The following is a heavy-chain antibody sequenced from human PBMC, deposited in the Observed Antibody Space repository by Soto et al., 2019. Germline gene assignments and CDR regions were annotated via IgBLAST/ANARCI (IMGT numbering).Heavy chain of an antibody. D-gene: IGHD3-22*01. CDR2: IKPDGSEK. CDR1: GFAFGSYW. J-gene: IGHJ3*02. V-gene: IGHV3-7*01. Sequence: EVQLVESGGGLVQPGGSLRLSCAASGFAFGSYWMSWVRQAPGKGLEWVANIKPDGSEKYYVDSVKGRFTISRDNTKNSLYLQMSTLRPEDTAIYYCARDYEFGFDIWGQGTLVTVSS. CDR3: ARDYEFGFDI.